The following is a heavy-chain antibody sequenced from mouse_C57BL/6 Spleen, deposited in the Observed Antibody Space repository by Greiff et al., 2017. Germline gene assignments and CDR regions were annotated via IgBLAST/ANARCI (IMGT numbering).Heavy chain of an antibody. V-gene: IGHV1-26*01. D-gene: IGHD1-1*01. J-gene: IGHJ1*03. CDR3: ARKPYYYGSRGWYFDV. Sequence: VQLQQSGPELVKPGASVKISCKASGYTFTDYYMNWVKQSHGKSLEWIGDINPNNGGTSYNQKFKGKATLTVDKSSSTAYMELRSLTSEDSAVYYCARKPYYYGSRGWYFDVWGTGTTVTVSS. CDR2: INPNNGGT. CDR1: GYTFTDYY.